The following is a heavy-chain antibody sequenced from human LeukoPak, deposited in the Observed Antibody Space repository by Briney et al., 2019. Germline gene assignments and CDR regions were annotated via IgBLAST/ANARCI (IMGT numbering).Heavy chain of an antibody. Sequence: SVKVSCKASGYTFTSYYMHWVRQAPGQGLEWMGGIIPIFGTANYAQKFQGRVTITKDESTRTVYLELSSLPSDDTAVYYCARYVHGDYGSGWFDHWGQGTLVSVSS. J-gene: IGHJ5*02. CDR1: GYTFTSYY. CDR2: IIPIFGTA. D-gene: IGHD4-17*01. V-gene: IGHV1-69*05. CDR3: ARYVHGDYGSGWFDH.